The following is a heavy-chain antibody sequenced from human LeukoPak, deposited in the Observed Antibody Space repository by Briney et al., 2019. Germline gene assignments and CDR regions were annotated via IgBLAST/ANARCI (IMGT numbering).Heavy chain of an antibody. D-gene: IGHD2-15*01. J-gene: IGHJ4*02. V-gene: IGHV2-5*01. CDR2: LYLNDDK. CDR1: GFSLSTSGVG. Sequence: SGPTLVKPTQTLTLTCTFSGFSLSTSGVGVGWIRQPPGKALEWLALLYLNDDKRYSPSLKSRLTITKDTSKNQVVLTMTNMDPVDTATYYCAHRLADMVVVVAAGGGFDYWGQGTLVTVSS. CDR3: AHRLADMVVVVAAGGGFDY.